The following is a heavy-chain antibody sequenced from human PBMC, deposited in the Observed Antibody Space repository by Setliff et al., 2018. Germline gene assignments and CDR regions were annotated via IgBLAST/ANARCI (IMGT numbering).Heavy chain of an antibody. D-gene: IGHD2-2*01. J-gene: IGHJ4*02. CDR1: GGSISSGGYY. V-gene: IGHV4-31*03. CDR2: IYYSGSTS. Sequence: SETLSLTCTVSGGSISSGGYYWSWIRQHPGKGLEWIGYIYYSGSTSYYNPSLRSRVSISLDTSKNQFSLNLNSVTAADTGVYYCASCRYQVPYDYWGQGILVTVSS. CDR3: ASCRYQVPYDY.